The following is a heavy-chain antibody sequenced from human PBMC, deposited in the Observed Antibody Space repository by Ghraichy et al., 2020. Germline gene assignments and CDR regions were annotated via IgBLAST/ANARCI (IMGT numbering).Heavy chain of an antibody. V-gene: IGHV3-64D*09. J-gene: IGHJ4*02. CDR3: VKLGLGIPDY. CDR2: ISSNGGST. Sequence: LSLTCSASGFTFSNYAMHWVRQAPGKGLEYVSAISSNGGSTYYADSVKGRFTISRDNSKNTLYLQMSSLREEDTALYYCVKLGLGIPDYWGQGTLVTVSS. D-gene: IGHD3/OR15-3a*01. CDR1: GFTFSNYA.